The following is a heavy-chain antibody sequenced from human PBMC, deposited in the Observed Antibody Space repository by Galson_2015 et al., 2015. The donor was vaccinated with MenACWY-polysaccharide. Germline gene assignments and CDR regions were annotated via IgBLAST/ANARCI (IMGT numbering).Heavy chain of an antibody. Sequence: SLRLSCAASGFTFSSYWMSWVRQAPGKGLEWVANIKQDGSEKYYVDSVKGRFTISRDNAKNSLYLQMNSLRAEDTAVYYCARPSEIVVVIAYDYWGQGTLVTVSS. J-gene: IGHJ4*02. CDR1: GFTFSSYW. CDR2: IKQDGSEK. V-gene: IGHV3-7*01. CDR3: ARPSEIVVVIAYDY. D-gene: IGHD3-22*01.